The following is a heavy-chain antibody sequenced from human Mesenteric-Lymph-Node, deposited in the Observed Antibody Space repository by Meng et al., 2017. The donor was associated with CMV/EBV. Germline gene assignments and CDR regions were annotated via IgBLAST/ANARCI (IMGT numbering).Heavy chain of an antibody. CDR1: GFTFSSYA. V-gene: IGHV3-30-3*01. CDR3: ARLPSGGMDV. Sequence: GESLKISCAASGFTFSSYAMHWVRQAPGKGLEWVAVISYDGSNKYYADSVKGRFTISRDNSKNTLYLQMNSLRAEDTAVYYCARLPSGGMDVWGQGTTVTVSS. J-gene: IGHJ6*02. CDR2: ISYDGSNK.